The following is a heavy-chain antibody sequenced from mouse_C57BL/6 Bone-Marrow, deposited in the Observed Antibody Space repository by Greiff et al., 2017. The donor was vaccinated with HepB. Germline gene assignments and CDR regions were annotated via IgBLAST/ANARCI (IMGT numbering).Heavy chain of an antibody. J-gene: IGHJ2*01. D-gene: IGHD2-1*01. CDR3: ACLYYGTY. Sequence: QVQLQQSGAELVKPGASVKLSCKASGYTFASYWMHWVKQRPGQGLEWIGYINPSSGYTKYNQKFKDKATLTADKSSSTANMQLSSLTYEDSAVYYCACLYYGTYWGQGTTLTVSS. CDR1: GYTFASYW. CDR2: INPSSGYT. V-gene: IGHV1-7*01.